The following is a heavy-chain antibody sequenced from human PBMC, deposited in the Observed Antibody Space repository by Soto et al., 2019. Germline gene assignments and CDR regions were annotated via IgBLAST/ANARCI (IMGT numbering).Heavy chain of an antibody. J-gene: IGHJ6*02. D-gene: IGHD6-6*01. CDR2: ISGSGGST. V-gene: IGHV3-23*01. Sequence: PGGSLRLSCAASGFTFSSYAMRWVRQAPGKGLEWVSAISGSGGSTYYADSVKGRFTISRDNSKNTLYLQMNSLRAEDTAVYYCAKASLPPRRRVGMDVWGQGXTVTVYS. CDR1: GFTFSSYA. CDR3: AKASLPPRRRVGMDV.